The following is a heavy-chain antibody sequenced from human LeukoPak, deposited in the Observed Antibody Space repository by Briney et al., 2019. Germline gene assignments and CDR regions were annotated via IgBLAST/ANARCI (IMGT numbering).Heavy chain of an antibody. Sequence: SETLSLTCAVSGGSISRGSYYWSWIRQPAGKGLEWIGRIYTSGSTNYNPSLKSRVTISVDTSKNQFSLKLSSVTAADTAVYYCASSPIAPHAFDIWGQGTMVTVSS. D-gene: IGHD2-21*01. CDR3: ASSPIAPHAFDI. J-gene: IGHJ3*02. CDR2: IYTSGST. V-gene: IGHV4-61*02. CDR1: GGSISRGSYY.